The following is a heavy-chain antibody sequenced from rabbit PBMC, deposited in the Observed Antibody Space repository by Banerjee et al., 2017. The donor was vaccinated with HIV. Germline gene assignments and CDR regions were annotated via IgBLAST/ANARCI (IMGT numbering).Heavy chain of an antibody. CDR3: ARDLAGVTGWNFNL. J-gene: IGHJ4*01. D-gene: IGHD4-1*01. V-gene: IGHV1S47*01. CDR2: ISTGDGST. CDR1: GIDFSSYG. Sequence: QQQLEESGGGLVQPEGSLTLTCKASGIDFSSYGVNWVRQAPGKGLEWIGCISTGDGSTYYASWVNGRFTITRSTSLSTVTLQMTSLTAVDTATYFCARDLAGVTGWNFNLWGQGTLVTVS.